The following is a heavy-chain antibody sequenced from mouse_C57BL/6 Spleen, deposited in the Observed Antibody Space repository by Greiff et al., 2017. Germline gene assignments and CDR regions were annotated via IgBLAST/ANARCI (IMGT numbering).Heavy chain of an antibody. V-gene: IGHV1-80*01. J-gene: IGHJ4*01. Sequence: QVQLQQSGAELVKPGASVKISCKASGYAFSSYWMNWVKQRPGKGLEWIGQIYPGDGDTNYNGKFKGKATLTADKSSSTAYMQLSSLTSEDSAVYFCASGGRYGSSSYYAMDYWGQGTSVTVSS. D-gene: IGHD1-1*01. CDR2: IYPGDGDT. CDR3: ASGGRYGSSSYYAMDY. CDR1: GYAFSSYW.